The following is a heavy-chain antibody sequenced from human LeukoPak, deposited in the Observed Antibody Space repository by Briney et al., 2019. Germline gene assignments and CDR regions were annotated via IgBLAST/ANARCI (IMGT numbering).Heavy chain of an antibody. J-gene: IGHJ4*02. Sequence: GGSLRLSCAGSGFIFSSYSMNWVRQAPGKGLEWVSYISSSSSSIYYADSVKGRFTISRDNAKNSLYLQMNSLRAEDTAVYYCARAFIAAAGPADYWGQGTLVTVSS. V-gene: IGHV3-21*05. D-gene: IGHD6-13*01. CDR3: ARAFIAAAGPADY. CDR2: ISSSSSSI. CDR1: GFIFSSYS.